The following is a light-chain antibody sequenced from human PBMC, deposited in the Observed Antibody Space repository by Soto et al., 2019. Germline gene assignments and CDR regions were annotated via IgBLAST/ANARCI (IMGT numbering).Light chain of an antibody. CDR1: SSDVGNFKY. V-gene: IGLV2-14*01. J-gene: IGLJ1*01. Sequence: QSALPQPDSGSGSPGQSITISCTGTSSDVGNFKYVSWYQQHPVKAPKLIIYAVSNRPSGVSDRVSGSKSGNTASLTIAGLQAEYETDYYCLSYTSGGTYVFGTGTKVTVL. CDR3: LSYTSGGTYV. CDR2: AVS.